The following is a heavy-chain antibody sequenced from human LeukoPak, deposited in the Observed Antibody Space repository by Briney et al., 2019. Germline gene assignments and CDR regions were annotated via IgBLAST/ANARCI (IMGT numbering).Heavy chain of an antibody. J-gene: IGHJ5*02. V-gene: IGHV1-2*02. CDR2: INPNSGGT. D-gene: IGHD1-7*01. CDR1: GYTFTGHY. CDR3: AREDPGTTWFDP. Sequence: ASVKVSRKASGYTFTGHYMHWVRQAPGQGLEWMGWINPNSGGTNYAQKFQGRVTMTRDTSISTAYMELSRLRSDDTAVYYCAREDPGTTWFDPWGQGTLVTVSS.